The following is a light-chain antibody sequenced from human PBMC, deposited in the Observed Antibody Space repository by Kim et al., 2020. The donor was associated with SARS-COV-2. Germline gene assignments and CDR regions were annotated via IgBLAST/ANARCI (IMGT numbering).Light chain of an antibody. CDR2: GEN. CDR1: SLRNYY. J-gene: IGLJ1*01. CDR3: NSRDSSGNHLV. V-gene: IGLV3-19*01. Sequence: ALGQTVRITCQGDSLRNYYASWYQQKPGQAPVLVMYGENNRPSGIPDRFSGSSSGNTASLTITGAQAEDEADYYCNSRDSSGNHLVFGTGTKVTVL.